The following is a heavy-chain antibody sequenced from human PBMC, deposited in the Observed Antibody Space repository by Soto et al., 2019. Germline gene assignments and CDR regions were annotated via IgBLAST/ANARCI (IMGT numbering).Heavy chain of an antibody. D-gene: IGHD1-26*01. V-gene: IGHV4-59*08. CDR1: GGPISSYY. CDR2: IYYSGST. Sequence: SETLSLTCTVSGGPISSYYWSWIRQPPGKGLEWIGYIYYSGSTNYNPSLKSRVTISVDTSKNQFSLKLSSVTAADTAVYYCARHVGATKFDYWGQGTLVTVS. J-gene: IGHJ4*02. CDR3: ARHVGATKFDY.